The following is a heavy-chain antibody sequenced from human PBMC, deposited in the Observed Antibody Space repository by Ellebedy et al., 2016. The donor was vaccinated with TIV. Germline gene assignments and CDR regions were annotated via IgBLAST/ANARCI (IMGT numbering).Heavy chain of an antibody. D-gene: IGHD2-21*01. Sequence: GSLRLXXAASGFTFSNYWMSWVRQPPGKGLEWVGYTHYSGATSYNPSLNSRVTLSLDTSKNQLPLRLSSVTAADTAVYYCAREYSAFDYWGQGTLVTVSS. CDR1: GFTFSNYW. CDR3: AREYSAFDY. V-gene: IGHV4-59*01. CDR2: THYSGAT. J-gene: IGHJ4*02.